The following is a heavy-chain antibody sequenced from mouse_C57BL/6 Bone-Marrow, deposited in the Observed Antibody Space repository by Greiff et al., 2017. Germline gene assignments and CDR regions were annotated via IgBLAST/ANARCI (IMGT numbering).Heavy chain of an antibody. J-gene: IGHJ3*01. V-gene: IGHV2-2*01. Sequence: QVHVKQSGPGLVQPSQSLSITCTVSGFSLTSYGVHWVRQSPGKGLEWLGVIWSGGSTDYNAAFISRLSISKDNSKSQFFFKMNSLQADDTAIYYCARNRYYGRSSAWFAYWGQGTLVTVSA. CDR3: ARNRYYGRSSAWFAY. CDR2: IWSGGST. CDR1: GFSLTSYG. D-gene: IGHD1-1*01.